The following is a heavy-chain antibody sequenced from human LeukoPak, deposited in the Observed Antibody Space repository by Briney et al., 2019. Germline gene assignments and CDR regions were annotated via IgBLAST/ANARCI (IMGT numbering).Heavy chain of an antibody. D-gene: IGHD6-13*01. Sequence: PGRSLILSCAASGFTFNIYGMHWVRKAPGKGLEWVAVISSDGSNDYYADSVQGRFTISRDNYKSALSLQMNSMRGDDTAVYYCAKGASWPRSDHNWYFDLWGRGTLVTVSS. V-gene: IGHV3-30*18. J-gene: IGHJ2*01. CDR3: AKGASWPRSDHNWYFDL. CDR2: ISSDGSND. CDR1: GFTFNIYG.